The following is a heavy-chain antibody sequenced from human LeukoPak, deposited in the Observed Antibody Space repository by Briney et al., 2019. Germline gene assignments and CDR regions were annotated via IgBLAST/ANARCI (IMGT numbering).Heavy chain of an antibody. Sequence: PGGALRLSRAASGFTFSSYAMHCVRQAPGKGLEGVAVISYDGSNKYYADSVKGRFTISRDNSKNTLYLQMNSLRAEDTAVYYCERAAEQLWFWREFDYWGQGTLVTVSS. CDR3: ERAAEQLWFWREFDY. CDR1: GFTFSSYA. V-gene: IGHV3-30*01. D-gene: IGHD5-18*01. J-gene: IGHJ4*02. CDR2: ISYDGSNK.